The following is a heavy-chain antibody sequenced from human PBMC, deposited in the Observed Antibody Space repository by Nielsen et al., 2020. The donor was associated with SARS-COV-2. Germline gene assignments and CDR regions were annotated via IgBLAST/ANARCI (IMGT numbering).Heavy chain of an antibody. CDR3: ARERVGGITIFGVVTRHGMDV. D-gene: IGHD3-3*01. J-gene: IGHJ6*02. CDR2: IYYSGST. CDR1: GGSISSGDYY. V-gene: IGHV4-30-4*01. Sequence: SETLSLTCTVSGGSISSGDYYWSWIRQPPGKGLEWIGYIYYSGSTYYNPSLKSRVTISVDTSKNQFSLKLSSVTAADTALYYCARERVGGITIFGVVTRHGMDVWGQGTTVTVSS.